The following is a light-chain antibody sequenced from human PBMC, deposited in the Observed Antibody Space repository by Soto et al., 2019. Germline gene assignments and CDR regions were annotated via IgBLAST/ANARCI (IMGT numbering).Light chain of an antibody. J-gene: IGLJ3*02. V-gene: IGLV2-11*01. CDR3: YSYAGTYTLWV. CDR2: DVR. Sequence: QSALTQPRSVSGSPGQSVTISCTGTSSDVGGYNFVSWYQQYPGKAPKLIIYDVRKRPSGVPDRFSGSKSGNAASLTISGLQAEDEADYYCYSYAGTYTLWVFGGGTKVTVL. CDR1: SSDVGGYNF.